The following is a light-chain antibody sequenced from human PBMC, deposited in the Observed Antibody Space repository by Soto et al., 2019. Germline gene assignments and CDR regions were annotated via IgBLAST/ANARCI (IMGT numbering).Light chain of an antibody. CDR2: GST. V-gene: IGLV1-40*01. J-gene: IGLJ2*01. CDR3: HSYDSSLTVVL. CDR1: NSNIGAGYD. Sequence: QSVLTQPPSVSGATGQRVTISCTGSNSNIGAGYDVNWYQQLPGLVPKLLIYGSTRRPSGVPERFSGSKSDTSASLAITGLQAEDEAHYYCHSYDSSLTVVLFGGGTKGTV.